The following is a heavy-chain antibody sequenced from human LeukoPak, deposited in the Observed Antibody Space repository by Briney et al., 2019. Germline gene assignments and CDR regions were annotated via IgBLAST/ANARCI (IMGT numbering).Heavy chain of an antibody. J-gene: IGHJ5*02. CDR2: ISSSSSYI. V-gene: IGHV3-21*01. Sequence: GGSLRLSCAASGFTFSSYSMNWVRQAPGKGLEWVSSISSSSSYIYYADSVKGRFTISRDNAKNSLYLQMNSLRAEDTAVYFCARGRVAAMGWFDPWGQGTRVTVSS. D-gene: IGHD2-2*01. CDR1: GFTFSSYS. CDR3: ARGRVAAMGWFDP.